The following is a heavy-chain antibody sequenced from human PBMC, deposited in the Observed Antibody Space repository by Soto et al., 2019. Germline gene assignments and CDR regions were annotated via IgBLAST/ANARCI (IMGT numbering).Heavy chain of an antibody. CDR1: GYTFTGYY. V-gene: IGHV1-2*04. CDR2: INPNSGGT. J-gene: IGHJ5*02. Sequence: ASVKVSCKASGYTFTGYYMHWVRQAPGQGLEWMGWINPNSGGTNYAQKFQGWVTMTRDTSISTAYMELSRLRSDDTAVYYCARGRDHSSSSTWFDPWGQGTLVTVSS. CDR3: ARGRDHSSSSTWFDP. D-gene: IGHD6-6*01.